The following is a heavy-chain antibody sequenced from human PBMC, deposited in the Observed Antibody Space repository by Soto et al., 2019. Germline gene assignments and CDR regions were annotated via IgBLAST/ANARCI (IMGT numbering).Heavy chain of an antibody. CDR2: ISYDGSNK. CDR1: GFTFSSYA. V-gene: IGHV3-30-3*01. J-gene: IGHJ6*02. D-gene: IGHD3-10*01. Sequence: QVQLVESGGGVVQPGRSLRLSCAASGFTFSSYAMHWVRQAPGKGLEWVAVISYDGSNKYYADSVKGRFTISRDNSKNTLYLQRYSLSAEDTAVYYCARPEYYYGSGSYYIRLPYYGMDVWGQGTTVTVSS. CDR3: ARPEYYYGSGSYYIRLPYYGMDV.